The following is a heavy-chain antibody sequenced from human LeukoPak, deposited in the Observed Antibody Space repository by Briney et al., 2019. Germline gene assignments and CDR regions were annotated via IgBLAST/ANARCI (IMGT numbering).Heavy chain of an antibody. CDR2: MSGSGGST. CDR3: ANDRRYYCSGYGMDV. J-gene: IGHJ6*02. D-gene: IGHD3-10*01. CDR1: GFTFSSYA. Sequence: GGSLRLSCAASGFTFSSYAMSWVREAPGKGLEWVSAMSGSGGSTYYADSVKGRFTISRDNSKDTLYVQMNSLRAENKAVYYCANDRRYYCSGYGMDVWGQGTTVTVSS. V-gene: IGHV3-23*01.